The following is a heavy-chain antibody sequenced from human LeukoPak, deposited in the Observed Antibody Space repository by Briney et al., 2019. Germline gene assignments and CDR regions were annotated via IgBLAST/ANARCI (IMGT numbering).Heavy chain of an antibody. CDR3: ARDFSYCSGGSCDAFDI. J-gene: IGHJ3*02. Sequence: TPSETLSLTCTVSGGSVSSGSYYWSWIRQPPGKGLEWIGYIYYSGSTNYNPSLKSRVTISVDTSKNQFSLKLSSVTAADTAVYYCARDFSYCSGGSCDAFDIWGQGTMVTVSS. CDR1: GGSVSSGSYY. V-gene: IGHV4-61*01. CDR2: IYYSGST. D-gene: IGHD2-15*01.